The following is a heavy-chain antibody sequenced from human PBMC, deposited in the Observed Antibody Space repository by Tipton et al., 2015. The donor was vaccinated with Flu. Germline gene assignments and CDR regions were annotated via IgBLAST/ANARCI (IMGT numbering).Heavy chain of an antibody. CDR2: IRSNAYGGTR. J-gene: IGHJ4*02. Sequence: SLRLSCTTAGFTFGDYGMTWVRLAPGKGLNWVGFIRSNAYGGTREYAASVKGRFSISRDDSKSIAYLQMNSLKTEDTAVYYCTRVRASRGYYYDTSGYSYYFDYWGQGTLVTVPS. V-gene: IGHV3-49*04. D-gene: IGHD3-22*01. CDR1: GFTFGDYG. CDR3: TRVRASRGYYYDTSGYSYYFDY.